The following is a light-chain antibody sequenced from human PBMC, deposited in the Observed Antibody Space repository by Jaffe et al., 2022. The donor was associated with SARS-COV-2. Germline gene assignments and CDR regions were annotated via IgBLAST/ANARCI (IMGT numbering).Light chain of an antibody. CDR2: DNN. CDR1: SFNIGNKY. Sequence: QSVLTQPPSVSAAPGQKVSISCSGSSFNIGNKYVSWYQQLPGTAPKLLIYDNNKRPSGISDRFSGSKSGTSATLGITGLQTGDEADYYCGAWDDSLTAGVFGGGTKLTVL. V-gene: IGLV1-51*01. CDR3: GAWDDSLTAGV. J-gene: IGLJ3*02.